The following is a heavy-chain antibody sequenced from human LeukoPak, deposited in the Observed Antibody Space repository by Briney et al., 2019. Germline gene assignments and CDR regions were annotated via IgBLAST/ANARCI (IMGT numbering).Heavy chain of an antibody. CDR2: IYHSGST. Sequence: PSETLSLTCTVSGYSISSGNYWGWIRQPPGKGPEWIGSIYHSGSTYYNPSLKSRVSISVDTSKNQFSLRLSSVTAADTAVYYCARDDYYYYMDVWGKGTTVTVSS. V-gene: IGHV4-38-2*02. CDR3: ARDDYYYYMDV. J-gene: IGHJ6*03. CDR1: GYSISSGNY.